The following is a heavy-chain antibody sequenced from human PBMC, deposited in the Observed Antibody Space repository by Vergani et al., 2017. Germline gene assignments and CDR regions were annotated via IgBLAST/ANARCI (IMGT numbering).Heavy chain of an antibody. D-gene: IGHD5-18*01. CDR3: ARDGARTSGYSYGYIHKPTYFDY. CDR1: GYTFTSYA. J-gene: IGHJ4*02. CDR2: INAGNGNT. Sequence: QVQLVQSGAEVKKPGASVKVSCKASGYTFTSYAMHWVRQAPGQRLEWMGWINAGNGNTKYSQKFQGRVTITRDTSASIAYMELSSLRSEDTAVYYCARDGARTSGYSYGYIHKPTYFDYWGQGTLVTVSS. V-gene: IGHV1-3*01.